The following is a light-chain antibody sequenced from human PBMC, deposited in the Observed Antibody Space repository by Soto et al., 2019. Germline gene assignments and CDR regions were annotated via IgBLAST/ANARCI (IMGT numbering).Light chain of an antibody. CDR3: QQYNNWPLLA. CDR2: GAS. Sequence: EIVMTQSPATLSVSPGERATLSCRASQSVSSNLAWYQQKPGQAPRLLIYGASTRATGIPARFRGSGSGTEFTLTISSLQSEDFAVYYCQQYNNWPLLAFGPETKVDIK. J-gene: IGKJ3*01. V-gene: IGKV3-15*01. CDR1: QSVSSN.